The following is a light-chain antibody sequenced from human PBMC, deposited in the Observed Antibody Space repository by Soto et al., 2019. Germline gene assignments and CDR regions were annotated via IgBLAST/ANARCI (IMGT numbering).Light chain of an antibody. J-gene: IGKJ1*01. CDR1: QSVGND. CDR2: DAS. CDR3: QQYGSSPRT. Sequence: EIVLKQSPATLSVSPGDRATLSCRASQSVGNDLARYQQKPGQAPRLLIYDASTRATGIPDRFSGSGSGTDFTLTISRLEPEDFAVYYCQQYGSSPRTFGQGTKVDI. V-gene: IGKV3-20*01.